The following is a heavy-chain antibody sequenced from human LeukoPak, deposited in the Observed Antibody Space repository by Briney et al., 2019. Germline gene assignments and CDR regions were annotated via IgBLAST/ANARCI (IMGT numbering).Heavy chain of an antibody. CDR2: IYSGGYT. CDR1: GFFVSGNY. V-gene: IGHV3-66*02. D-gene: IGHD6-19*01. J-gene: IGHJ3*02. CDR3: AKDALYSSGWFDAFDI. Sequence: GGSLRLSCAASGFFVSGNYMSWVRQAPGKGLELVSFIYSGGYTHYADSVKGRFTISRDNSKNTLYLQMNSLRAEDTAVYYCAKDALYSSGWFDAFDIWGQGTMVTVSS.